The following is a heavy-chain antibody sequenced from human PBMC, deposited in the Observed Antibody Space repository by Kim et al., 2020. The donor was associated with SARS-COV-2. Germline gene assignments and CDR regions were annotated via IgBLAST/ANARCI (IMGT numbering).Heavy chain of an antibody. D-gene: IGHD4-4*01. J-gene: IGHJ6*02. CDR2: INPNSGGT. CDR1: GYTFSGYY. Sequence: ASVKVSCKPSGYTFSGYYMHWVRQAPGQGLEWMGRINPNSGGTNYAQKFQGRVTMTRDTSISTAYMELSRLRSDDTAVYYCAKANTVTYYYAMDVWGQGTTLPVSS. V-gene: IGHV1-2*06. CDR3: AKANTVTYYYAMDV.